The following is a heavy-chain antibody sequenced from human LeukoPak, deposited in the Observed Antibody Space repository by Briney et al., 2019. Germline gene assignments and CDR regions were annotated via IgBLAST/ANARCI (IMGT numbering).Heavy chain of an antibody. D-gene: IGHD4-17*01. CDR2: IYYSGST. CDR1: GGSISSYY. V-gene: IGHV4-59*08. CDR3: ARWAHTTVTTGHGVLDAFDI. Sequence: QSSETLSLTCTVSGGSISSYYWSWIRQPPGKGLEWIGYIYYSGSTNYNPSLKSRVTISVGTSKNQFSLKLSSVTAADTAVYYCARWAHTTVTTGHGVLDAFDIWGQGTMVTVSS. J-gene: IGHJ3*02.